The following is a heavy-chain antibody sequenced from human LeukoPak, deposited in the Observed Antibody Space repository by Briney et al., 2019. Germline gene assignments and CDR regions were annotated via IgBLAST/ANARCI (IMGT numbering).Heavy chain of an antibody. CDR1: GYTFTSYG. Sequence: GASVKVSCKASGYTFTSYGISWVRQAPGQELEWMGWISAYNGNTNYAQNLQGRATMTPDTSTSTAYMELRSLRSDDTAVYYCARAYCGDDCSFDYWGQGTLVSVSS. CDR2: ISAYNGNT. D-gene: IGHD2-21*02. J-gene: IGHJ4*02. V-gene: IGHV1-18*01. CDR3: ARAYCGDDCSFDY.